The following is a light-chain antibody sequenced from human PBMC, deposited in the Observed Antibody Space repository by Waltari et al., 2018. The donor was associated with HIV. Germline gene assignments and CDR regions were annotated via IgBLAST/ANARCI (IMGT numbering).Light chain of an antibody. V-gene: IGLV2-14*03. J-gene: IGLJ3*02. CDR3: ASFTGDDTLL. CDR1: DSDFGLYNF. CDR2: DVD. Sequence: SAVTQPASVSGLPGQSTTISCTGGDSDFGLYNFVSWYQQNPGRVPRLILYDVDSRAPGISDRFSGSRSGPTASLNIARLRAEDEADYYCASFTGDDTLLFGGGTKVTVL.